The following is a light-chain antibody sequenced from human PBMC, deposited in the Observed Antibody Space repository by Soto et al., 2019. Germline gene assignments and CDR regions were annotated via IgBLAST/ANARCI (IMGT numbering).Light chain of an antibody. CDR2: AAS. Sequence: DIQMTQSPSSLSASVGDRVTITCRASQSISSYLNWYQQKPGKAPKLLIFAASSLQSGVPSRFSGSRSGPDFTLTISSLQSEDFATYYCQLSDSSLTFGQGTRLEIK. V-gene: IGKV1-39*01. J-gene: IGKJ5*01. CDR1: QSISSY. CDR3: QLSDSSLT.